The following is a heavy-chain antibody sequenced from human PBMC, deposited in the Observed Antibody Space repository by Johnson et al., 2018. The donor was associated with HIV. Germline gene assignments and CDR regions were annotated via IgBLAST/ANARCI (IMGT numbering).Heavy chain of an antibody. J-gene: IGHJ3*01. D-gene: IGHD1-26*01. V-gene: IGHV3-30*04. CDR1: GFTLSSYA. CDR2: IWYDGSNK. Sequence: QVQLVESGGGVVQPGRSLRLSCAASGFTLSSYAMHWVRQAPGKGLEWVAVIWYDGSNKYYADSVKGRFTISRDNSKNTLYLQMNSLRAEDTALYYCAKGRMGASGSYNVWGQGTMVTVSS. CDR3: AKGRMGASGSYNV.